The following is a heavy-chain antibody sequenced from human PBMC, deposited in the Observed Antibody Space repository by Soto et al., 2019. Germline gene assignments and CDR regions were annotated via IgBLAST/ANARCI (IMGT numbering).Heavy chain of an antibody. D-gene: IGHD2-2*01. V-gene: IGHV3-30*18. Sequence: QVQLVESGGGVVQPGRSLRLSCVASGFTFSSYCMHWVRQAPGKGLEWVAVISYDGSNKYYADSGKGRLTISRDNSKNTVYVQRNSMRGEDTAVYYCAKGQHCISTSCYFYHYGMDVWGQGTTVVVSS. J-gene: IGHJ6*02. CDR3: AKGQHCISTSCYFYHYGMDV. CDR1: GFTFSSYC. CDR2: ISYDGSNK.